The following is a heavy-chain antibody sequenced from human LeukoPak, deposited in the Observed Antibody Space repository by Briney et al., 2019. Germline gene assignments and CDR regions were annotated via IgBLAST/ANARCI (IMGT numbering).Heavy chain of an antibody. Sequence: GGSLRLSCAASGFTFSSYSMNWVRQAPGKGLEWVSSISSSSSYIYYADSVKGRFTISRDNAKNSLYLQMNSLRAEDTAVYYCARVSPCGSGYDAFDIWGQGTMVTVSS. CDR1: GFTFSSYS. D-gene: IGHD3-10*01. CDR3: ARVSPCGSGYDAFDI. CDR2: ISSSSSYI. V-gene: IGHV3-21*01. J-gene: IGHJ3*02.